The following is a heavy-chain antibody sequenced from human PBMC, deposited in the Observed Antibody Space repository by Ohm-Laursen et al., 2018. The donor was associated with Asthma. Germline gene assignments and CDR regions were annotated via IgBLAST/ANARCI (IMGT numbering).Heavy chain of an antibody. Sequence: GSLRLSCAAPGFTFSSYSMNWVRQVPGKGLEWVASISTASTFIYYADSVRGRFTTSRDNARNSVYLQMNSLRAEDTALYYCARIGPEWELPGREYSLHHWGEGTLVTVSS. D-gene: IGHD1-26*01. CDR2: ISTASTFI. CDR1: GFTFSSYS. CDR3: ARIGPEWELPGREYSLHH. V-gene: IGHV3-21*01. J-gene: IGHJ1*01.